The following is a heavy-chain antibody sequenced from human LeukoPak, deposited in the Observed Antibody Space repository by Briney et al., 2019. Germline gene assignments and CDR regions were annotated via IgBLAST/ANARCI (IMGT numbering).Heavy chain of an antibody. Sequence: SQTLSLTCAISGDIVSSNSAAWNWIRQSPSRGLEWLGRTYYRSKWYNDYAVSVKSRITINPDTSKNQFSLQLNSVTPEDTAVYYCAREERCSGGSCYVAHYGMDVWGQGTTVTVSS. V-gene: IGHV6-1*01. J-gene: IGHJ6*02. CDR2: TYYRSKWYN. D-gene: IGHD2-15*01. CDR1: GDIVSSNSAA. CDR3: AREERCSGGSCYVAHYGMDV.